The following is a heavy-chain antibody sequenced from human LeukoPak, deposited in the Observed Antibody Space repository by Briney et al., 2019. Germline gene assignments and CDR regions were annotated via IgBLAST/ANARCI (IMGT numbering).Heavy chain of an antibody. D-gene: IGHD6-6*01. CDR2: IKQDGSEK. CDR1: GFTFSSYW. Sequence: GGSLRLSCAASGFTFSSYWMSWVRQAPGKGLEWVANIKQDGSEKYYVGSVKGRFTISRDNAKNSLYLQMNSLRAEDMALYYCAKDMGGSSSAFDIWGQGTMVTVSS. J-gene: IGHJ3*02. CDR3: AKDMGGSSSAFDI. V-gene: IGHV3-7*03.